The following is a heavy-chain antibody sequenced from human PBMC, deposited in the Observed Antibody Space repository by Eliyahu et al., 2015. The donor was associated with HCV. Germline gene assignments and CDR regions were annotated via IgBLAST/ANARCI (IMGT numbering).Heavy chain of an antibody. J-gene: IGHJ4*02. CDR1: GFXFSSYA. CDR3: ARDLSDSSGYYYVH. D-gene: IGHD3-22*01. V-gene: IGHV3-30-3*01. CDR2: ISYDGSNK. Sequence: QVQLVESGGGVVQPGRSLRLSCAASGFXFSSYAMHWVRQAPGKGLEWVAVISYDGSNKYYADSVKGRFTISRDNSKNTLYLQMNSLRAEDTAVYYCARDLSDSSGYYYVHWGQGTLVTVSS.